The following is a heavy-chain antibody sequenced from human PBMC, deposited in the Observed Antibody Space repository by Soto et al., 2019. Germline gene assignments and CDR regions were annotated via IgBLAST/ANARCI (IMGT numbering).Heavy chain of an antibody. V-gene: IGHV3-21*01. D-gene: IGHD5-12*01. Sequence: EVQLVESGGCLVKPGGSLRLSCAASGFTFTSYSMNWVRQAPGKGLEWVSSISSSSSYIYYADSVKGRFTISRDNAKNSLYLQMNSLRAEDTAVYYCARVDIVATESAFDIWGQGTMVTVSS. CDR1: GFTFTSYS. J-gene: IGHJ3*02. CDR3: ARVDIVATESAFDI. CDR2: ISSSSSYI.